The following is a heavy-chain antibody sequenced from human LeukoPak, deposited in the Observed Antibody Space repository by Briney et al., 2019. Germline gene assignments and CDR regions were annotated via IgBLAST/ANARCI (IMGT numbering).Heavy chain of an antibody. CDR3: ARGLRLGELSLYPEDFDY. CDR2: IYYSGST. CDR1: GASVSSGSYY. Sequence: PSETLSLTCTVSGASVSSGSYYWSWIRQPPGKGLEWIGSIYYSGSTYYNPSLKSRVTISVDTSKNQFSLKLSSVTAADTAVYYCARGLRLGELSLYPEDFDYWGQGTLVTVSS. V-gene: IGHV4-39*01. D-gene: IGHD3-16*02. J-gene: IGHJ4*02.